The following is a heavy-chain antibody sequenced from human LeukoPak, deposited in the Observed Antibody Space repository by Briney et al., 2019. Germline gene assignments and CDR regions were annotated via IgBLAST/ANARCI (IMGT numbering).Heavy chain of an antibody. V-gene: IGHV1-8*01. Sequence: ASVKVSCKASGYTFTSYDINWVRQATGQELEWMGWMNPDSGNTGYAQRFQGRVTMTRNTSITTAYMELSSLRSEDTAVYYCARRYVERVGRRFDPWGQGTLVTVSS. CDR2: MNPDSGNT. CDR1: GYTFTSYD. D-gene: IGHD1-1*01. J-gene: IGHJ5*02. CDR3: ARRYVERVGRRFDP.